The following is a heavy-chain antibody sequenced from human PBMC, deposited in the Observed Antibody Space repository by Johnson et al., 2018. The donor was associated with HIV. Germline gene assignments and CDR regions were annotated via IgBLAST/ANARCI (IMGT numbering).Heavy chain of an antibody. V-gene: IGHV3-11*04. J-gene: IGHJ3*02. CDR1: RFTFSDYY. CDR2: ISSSGSTI. CDR3: ASPWRRFCTSSLDNFEN. D-gene: IGHD6-6*01. Sequence: QVQLVESGGGLVQPGGSLRLSCAASRFTFSDYYMSWIRQAPGKGPEWVSYISSSGSTIYYADSVKGRFSISRDNSKNALFLEMNSLRAEDTAMYYYASPWRRFCTSSLDNFENWGQGKMVTVSS.